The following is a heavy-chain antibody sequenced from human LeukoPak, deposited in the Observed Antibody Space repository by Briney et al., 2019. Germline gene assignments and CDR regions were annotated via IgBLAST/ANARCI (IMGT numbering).Heavy chain of an antibody. Sequence: GRSLRLSCAASGFTFSSYGMHWVRQAPGKGLEWVAVISYDGSNKYYADSVKGRFTISRDNSKNTLYLQMNSPRAEDTAVYYCAKDEGPVRRYDSSGPPDYWGQGTLVTVSS. D-gene: IGHD3-22*01. J-gene: IGHJ4*02. CDR1: GFTFSSYG. V-gene: IGHV3-30*18. CDR2: ISYDGSNK. CDR3: AKDEGPVRRYDSSGPPDY.